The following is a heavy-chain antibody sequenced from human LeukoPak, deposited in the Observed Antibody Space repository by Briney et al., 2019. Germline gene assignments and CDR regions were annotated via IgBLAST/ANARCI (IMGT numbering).Heavy chain of an antibody. D-gene: IGHD6-13*01. CDR2: IYYSGTT. CDR3: ARGVYIAAAQYAY. J-gene: IGHJ4*02. Sequence: SQTLSLTCTVSGGSISSGDYYWSWIRQPPGKGLEWIGYIYYSGTTNYNPSLKSRVTISVDTSKNQFSLKLSSVTAADTAVYYCARGVYIAAAQYAYWGQGTLVTVSS. CDR1: GGSISSGDYY. V-gene: IGHV4-61*08.